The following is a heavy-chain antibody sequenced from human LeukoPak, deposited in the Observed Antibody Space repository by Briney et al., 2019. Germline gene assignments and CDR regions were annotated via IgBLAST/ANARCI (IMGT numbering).Heavy chain of an antibody. D-gene: IGHD2-2*01. CDR2: INPSGGST. CDR3: ARALREAIVVVPAAGYMDV. CDR1: GYTFTSYY. J-gene: IGHJ6*03. Sequence: ASVKLSCKASGYTFTSYYMHWVRQAPGQGLEWMGIINPSGGSTSYAQKFQGRVTITADESTSTAYMELSSLRSEDTAVYYCARALREAIVVVPAAGYMDVWGKGTTVTVSS. V-gene: IGHV1-46*01.